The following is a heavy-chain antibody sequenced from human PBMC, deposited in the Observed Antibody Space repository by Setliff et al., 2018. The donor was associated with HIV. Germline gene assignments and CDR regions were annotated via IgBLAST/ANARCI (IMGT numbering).Heavy chain of an antibody. D-gene: IGHD3-10*01. Sequence: GGSLRLSCAASGFMFNIYEMNWVRQAPGKGLEWVSYISSGSVNIFYADSVKGRFTISRDNAKNSLYLQMNSLRAEDTAIYYCARGSLRGVLALGMDVWGQGTTVTVPS. CDR3: ARGSLRGVLALGMDV. J-gene: IGHJ6*02. CDR2: ISSGSVNI. V-gene: IGHV3-48*03. CDR1: GFMFNIYE.